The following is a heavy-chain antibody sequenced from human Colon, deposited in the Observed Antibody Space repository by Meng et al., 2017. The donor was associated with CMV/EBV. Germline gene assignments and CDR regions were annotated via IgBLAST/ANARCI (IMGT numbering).Heavy chain of an antibody. Sequence: QVQLQEWGAVVLKPSETLSLTCAVYGGSFSGYYWSWIRQPPGKGLEWIGEINHSGSTNYNPSLKSRVTISVDTSKNQFSLKLSSVTAADTAVYYCASPYYYDSSGYNNWGQGTLVTVSS. V-gene: IGHV4-34*01. D-gene: IGHD3-22*01. CDR2: INHSGST. J-gene: IGHJ4*02. CDR3: ASPYYYDSSGYNN. CDR1: GGSFSGYY.